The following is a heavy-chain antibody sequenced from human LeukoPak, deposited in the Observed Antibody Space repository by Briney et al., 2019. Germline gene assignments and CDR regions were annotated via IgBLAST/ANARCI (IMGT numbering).Heavy chain of an antibody. CDR3: ARGYCSSTSCYTDY. CDR2: ITSNGGST. V-gene: IGHV3-64*01. CDR1: GFTFSSYA. D-gene: IGHD2-2*02. Sequence: GGSLRLSCAASGFTFSSYAMHWVRQAPGKGLEYVSAITSNGGSTYYANSVKGRFTVSGDNSKNTLYLQMGSLRAEDMAVYYCARGYCSSTSCYTDYWGQGTLVTVSS. J-gene: IGHJ4*02.